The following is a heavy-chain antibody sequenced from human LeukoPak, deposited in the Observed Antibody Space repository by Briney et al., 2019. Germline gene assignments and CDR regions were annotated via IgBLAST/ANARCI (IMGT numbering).Heavy chain of an antibody. CDR1: GGSFSGYY. Sequence: PSETLSLTCAVYGGSFSGYYWSWIRQPPGKGLEWIGEINHSGSTNYNPSLKSRVTISVDTSKNQFSLKLSSVTAADTAVYYCARSRPAITMVRGVKPFDYWGQGTLVTVSS. J-gene: IGHJ4*02. CDR3: ARSRPAITMVRGVKPFDY. D-gene: IGHD3-10*01. V-gene: IGHV4-34*01. CDR2: INHSGST.